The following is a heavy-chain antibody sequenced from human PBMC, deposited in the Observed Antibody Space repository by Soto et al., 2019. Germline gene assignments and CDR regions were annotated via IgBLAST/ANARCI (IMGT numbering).Heavy chain of an antibody. J-gene: IGHJ6*02. V-gene: IGHV3-15*07. D-gene: IGHD3-10*01. Sequence: EVQLVESGGGLVKPGGSLRLSCAASGFTFSNAWMNWVRQAPGKGLEWVGRIKSKTDGGTTDYAAPVKGRFTISRDDSKNTLYLQMNSLKTEDTAVYYCTTDEPLWFGELFYKRDPPRWGAKMDVWGQGTTVTVSS. CDR3: TTDEPLWFGELFYKRDPPRWGAKMDV. CDR1: GFTFSNAW. CDR2: IKSKTDGGTT.